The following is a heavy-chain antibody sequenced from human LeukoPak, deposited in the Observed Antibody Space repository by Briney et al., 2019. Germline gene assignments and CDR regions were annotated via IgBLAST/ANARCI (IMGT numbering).Heavy chain of an antibody. D-gene: IGHD4-11*01. J-gene: IGHJ2*01. CDR3: ARDLSQGLPNWYFDL. CDR2: INPSGGST. CDR1: GYTFTSYY. Sequence: AASVKVSCKASGYTFTSYYMHWVRQAPGQGLEWMGIINPSGGSTSYAQKFQGRVTMTRDTSTSTVYMELSSLRSEDTAVYYCARDLSQGLPNWYFDLWGRGTLVTVSS. V-gene: IGHV1-46*01.